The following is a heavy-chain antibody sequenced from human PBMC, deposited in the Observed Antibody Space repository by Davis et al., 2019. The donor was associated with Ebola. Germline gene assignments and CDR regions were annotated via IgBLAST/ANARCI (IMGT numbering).Heavy chain of an antibody. CDR3: ARDSDDYSFDY. CDR2: INGDGDGSSI. J-gene: IGHJ4*02. CDR1: GFTFRGFW. V-gene: IGHV3-74*01. Sequence: GESLKISCAASGFTFRGFWMHWVRQTPGKGLVWVSRINGDGDGSSINYADSVKGRFTISRDNSKNTLYLQMNSLRPEDTAVYYCARDSDDYSFDYWGQGTLVTVSS. D-gene: IGHD4-11*01.